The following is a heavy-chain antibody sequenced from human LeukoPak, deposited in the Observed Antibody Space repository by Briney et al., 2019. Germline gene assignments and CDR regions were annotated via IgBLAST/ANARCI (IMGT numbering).Heavy chain of an antibody. CDR2: IFHSGSA. J-gene: IGHJ3*02. Sequence: SETLSLTCTVSGYSISSGYYWGWIRQPPGKELEWVGSIFHSGSAYYNPSLKSRLTISVDTSKNQFSLKLSSVTAADTAVYYCARPQYSGSYYHVYDIWGQGTMVTVSS. V-gene: IGHV4-38-2*02. D-gene: IGHD1-26*01. CDR3: ARPQYSGSYYHVYDI. CDR1: GYSISSGYY.